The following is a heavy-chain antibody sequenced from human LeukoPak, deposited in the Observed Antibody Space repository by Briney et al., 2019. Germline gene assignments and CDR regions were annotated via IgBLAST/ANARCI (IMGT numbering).Heavy chain of an antibody. CDR1: GFTVNSNY. Sequence: PGGSLRLSCAASGFTVNSNYMSWVRQATGKGLEWVSIIYSGGSTYYADSVKGRFIISRDDSTNTVYLQMNSLRAEDTAVYYCTRYSSSGLDYWGQGTLVTVSS. CDR2: IYSGGST. V-gene: IGHV3-66*01. CDR3: TRYSSSGLDY. J-gene: IGHJ4*02. D-gene: IGHD6-13*01.